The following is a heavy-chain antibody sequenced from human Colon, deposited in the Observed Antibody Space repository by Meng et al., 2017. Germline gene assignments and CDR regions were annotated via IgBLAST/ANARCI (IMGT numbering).Heavy chain of an antibody. CDR1: GSSISTAYY. D-gene: IGHD3-22*01. CDR3: ARTIYSSSVDY. CDR2: IDRSGTT. J-gene: IGHJ4*02. Sequence: QPPEPGPGLAKPSKTLSLPCPVSGSSISTAYYWGWIRQTPGKGLEWIASIDRSGTTYYNPSLESRVTISVDTSKNHFSLRLNSVTAADTAVYFCARTIYSSSVDYWGQGTLVTVSS. V-gene: IGHV4-38-2*01.